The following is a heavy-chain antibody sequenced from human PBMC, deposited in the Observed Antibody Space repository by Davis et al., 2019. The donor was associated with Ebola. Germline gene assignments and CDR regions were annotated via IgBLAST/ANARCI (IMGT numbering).Heavy chain of an antibody. J-gene: IGHJ4*02. CDR1: GFLFSRYA. D-gene: IGHD3-10*01. V-gene: IGHV3-23*01. CDR3: AKDLTSYYGSGDFFDY. CDR2: ISASGGAT. Sequence: ESLKISCAASGFLFSRYAMSWVRQAPGRGLEWVSSISASGGATFYADSVKGRIVMSRDNSNDTLYLRMNNLRAEDTAIYYCAKDLTSYYGSGDFFDYWGQGILVTVSS.